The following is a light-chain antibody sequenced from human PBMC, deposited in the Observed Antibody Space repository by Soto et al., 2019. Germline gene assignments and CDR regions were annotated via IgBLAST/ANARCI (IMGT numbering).Light chain of an antibody. CDR2: GAS. Sequence: ETVLTQSPGTLSLSPGESATLSCRASQSVTSNYLAWYQQKRGQAPRLLIFGASGRATGIPDRFSGSGSGTHFTLTISRLEPGDFAVHYCQHFGGTTFTFGQGTRLEI. V-gene: IGKV3-20*01. J-gene: IGKJ5*01. CDR1: QSVTSNY. CDR3: QHFGGTTFT.